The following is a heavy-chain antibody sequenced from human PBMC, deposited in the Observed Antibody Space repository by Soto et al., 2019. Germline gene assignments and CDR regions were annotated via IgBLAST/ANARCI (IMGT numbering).Heavy chain of an antibody. CDR3: VRIRYQLPSSVLWLDP. CDR2: INHVGGT. CDR1: GGFLSESY. J-gene: IGHJ5*02. D-gene: IGHD3-16*01. V-gene: IGHV4-34*01. Sequence: KTSETLSLTCAVYGGFLSESYWTWILQPPGKGLEWIGEINHVGGTNYNPSLKSRVTMSVDTSQNQFSLRLISVTAADTAMYFCVRIRYQLPSSVLWLDPWGQGTPVTVSS.